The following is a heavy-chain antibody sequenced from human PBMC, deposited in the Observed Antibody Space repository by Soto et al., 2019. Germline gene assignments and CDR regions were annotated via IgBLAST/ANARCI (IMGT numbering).Heavy chain of an antibody. V-gene: IGHV4-30-2*01. J-gene: IGHJ4*02. CDR2: IYHSGST. D-gene: IGHD2-15*01. Sequence: QLQLQESGSGLVKPSQTLSLTCAVSDGSISSGGYSWSWIRQPPGKGLEWIGYIYHSGSTYYNPSLKSRVTISVDRSKNQFSRKLSSVTAADTAVYYCARVGVVAATGIDYWGQGTLVTVSS. CDR1: DGSISSGGYS. CDR3: ARVGVVAATGIDY.